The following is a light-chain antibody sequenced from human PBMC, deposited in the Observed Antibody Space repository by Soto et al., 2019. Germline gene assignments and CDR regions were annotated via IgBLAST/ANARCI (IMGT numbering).Light chain of an antibody. J-gene: IGKJ5*01. CDR2: CSF. Sequence: EIVMTQSPVTLSASPGESATLSCRASQSVDNNVAWYHHKPCQAPRLLIVCSFARATVIPARFSVGGSGSEFTLTISGLQSEDFAVYYCQQYNDRPPITFGQGTRLEIK. CDR3: QQYNDRPPIT. CDR1: QSVDNN. V-gene: IGKV3-15*01.